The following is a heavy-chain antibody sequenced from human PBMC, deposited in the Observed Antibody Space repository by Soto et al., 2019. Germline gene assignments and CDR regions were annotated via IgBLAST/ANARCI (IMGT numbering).Heavy chain of an antibody. V-gene: IGHV3-48*03. CDR3: ARWGYFDWLSPAYYYGMDV. J-gene: IGHJ6*02. D-gene: IGHD3-9*01. CDR1: GFTFSSYE. Sequence: GGSLRLSCAASGFTFSSYEMNWVRQAPGKGLEWVSYISSSGSTIYYADSVKGRFTISRDNAKNSLYLQMNSLRAEDTAVYYFARWGYFDWLSPAYYYGMDVWGQGTTVTVSS. CDR2: ISSSGSTI.